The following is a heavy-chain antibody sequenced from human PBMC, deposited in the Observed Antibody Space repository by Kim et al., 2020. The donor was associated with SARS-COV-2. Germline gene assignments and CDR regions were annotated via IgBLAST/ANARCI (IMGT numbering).Heavy chain of an antibody. CDR2: ILQDGTT. D-gene: IGHD3-10*01. V-gene: IGHV3-15*01. J-gene: IGHJ4*02. CDR3: ATDHDGSGNYYSVPLS. Sequence: GGSLRLSCAASGFTFSNAWMSWLRQAPGRDLEWVGRILQDGTTDDTALVKGRFTISRDNSRNVLYLHMNSLKSGDTAVYYCATDHDGSGNYYSVPLSWGQGALVTVSS. CDR1: GFTFSNAW.